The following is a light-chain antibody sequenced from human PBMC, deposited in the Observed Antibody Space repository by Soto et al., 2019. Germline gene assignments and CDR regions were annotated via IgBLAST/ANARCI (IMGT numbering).Light chain of an antibody. CDR3: NSYTSSSTLV. CDR1: STVVGIYNY. CDR2: EVS. V-gene: IGLV2-14*01. Sequence: QSALTQPASVSGSPGQSITISCTGTSTVVGIYNYVSWYQQHPGKAPKVMIYEVSNRPSGVSNRFSGSKSGNTASLTISGLQPEDEADYYCNSYTSSSTLVFGGGTKLTVL. J-gene: IGLJ2*01.